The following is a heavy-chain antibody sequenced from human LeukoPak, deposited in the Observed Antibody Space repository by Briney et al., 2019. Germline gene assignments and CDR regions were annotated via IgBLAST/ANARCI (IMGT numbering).Heavy chain of an antibody. CDR3: ANVQDSNGWLGWFDP. Sequence: AGRSLRLSCAASGFTFDDYAMHWVRQAPGKGLEWVSGISWNGGSIGYADSVKGRFTISRDNAKNSLYLQMNSRRAEDSALYYCANVQDSNGWLGWFDPWGQGTLVTVSS. D-gene: IGHD6-19*01. V-gene: IGHV3-9*01. CDR1: GFTFDDYA. CDR2: ISWNGGSI. J-gene: IGHJ5*02.